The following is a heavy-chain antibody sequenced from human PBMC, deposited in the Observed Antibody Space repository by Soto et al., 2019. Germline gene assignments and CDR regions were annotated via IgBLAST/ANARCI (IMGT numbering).Heavy chain of an antibody. CDR1: GDPLTRYY. J-gene: IGHJ5*02. Sequence: XPVMLSRNTLGDPLTRYYLIWVRNTHGHGLEWMGLINHHGGSSKYAQKFQGRITMTRETSRSTVYMELSSLRSDDTAIYYSARSPGGNFGIIIECPNWFDPWGQGTLGIVSS. CDR2: INHHGGSS. D-gene: IGHD3-3*01. V-gene: IGHV1-46*01. CDR3: ARSPGGNFGIIIECPNWFDP.